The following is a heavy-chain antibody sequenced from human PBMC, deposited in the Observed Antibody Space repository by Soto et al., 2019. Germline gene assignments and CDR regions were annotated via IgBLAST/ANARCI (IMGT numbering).Heavy chain of an antibody. J-gene: IGHJ5*02. D-gene: IGHD6-19*01. Sequence: QVQLVESGGGVVQPGRSLRLSCAASGFTFSSYGMHWVHQAPGKGLEWVAVIWYDGSNKYYADSVKGRFTISRDNSKNTLYLQMNSLRAEDTAVYYCAREAVAGTPMNWFDPWGQGTLVTVSS. CDR1: GFTFSSYG. CDR3: AREAVAGTPMNWFDP. V-gene: IGHV3-33*01. CDR2: IWYDGSNK.